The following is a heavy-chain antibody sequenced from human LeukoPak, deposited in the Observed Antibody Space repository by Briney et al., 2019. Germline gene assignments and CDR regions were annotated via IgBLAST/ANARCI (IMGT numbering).Heavy chain of an antibody. D-gene: IGHD5-12*01. V-gene: IGHV3-33*06. J-gene: IGHJ4*02. CDR1: GFTFSSYG. Sequence: GGSLRLSCAASGFTFSSYGMHWVRQAPGKGLEWAAVIWYDGSNKNYADSVKGRFTISRDNSKNTLYLQMNSLRAEDTAVYYCAKDRGYSGYFAYYFDYWGQGTLVTGSS. CDR2: IWYDGSNK. CDR3: AKDRGYSGYFAYYFDY.